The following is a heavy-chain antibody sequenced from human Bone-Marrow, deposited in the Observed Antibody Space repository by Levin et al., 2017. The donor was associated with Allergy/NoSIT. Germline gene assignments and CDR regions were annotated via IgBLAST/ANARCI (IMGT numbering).Heavy chain of an antibody. V-gene: IGHV3-11*01. J-gene: IGHJ4*02. CDR2: ISGSGNTI. Sequence: GGSLRLSCVASGFTFSDYYMSWIRQAPGKGLEWLLYISGSGNTIYYADSVKGRFTISRDNVKNSLYLQMSSLRPEDTAVYHCAKDRTLWDRGSDFALDYWGQGTLVTVSS. CDR1: GFTFSDYY. D-gene: IGHD5-12*01. CDR3: AKDRTLWDRGSDFALDY.